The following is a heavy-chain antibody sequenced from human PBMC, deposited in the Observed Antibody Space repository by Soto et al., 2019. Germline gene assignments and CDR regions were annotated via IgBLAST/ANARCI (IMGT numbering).Heavy chain of an antibody. V-gene: IGHV4-39*01. J-gene: IGHJ6*03. CDR1: GGSISISTYY. Sequence: QLQLQESGPGLVKPSETLSLTCTVSGGSISISTYYWIWIRQPPGKGLEWIGSVYYSGDTNYNPSLRIRVTVSSDTSKNQFSLRLSSVTAADTAVYYCAGAHQSTVSPYYYYHLDVWGKGTTVSVSS. D-gene: IGHD4-4*01. CDR2: VYYSGDT. CDR3: AGAHQSTVSPYYYYHLDV.